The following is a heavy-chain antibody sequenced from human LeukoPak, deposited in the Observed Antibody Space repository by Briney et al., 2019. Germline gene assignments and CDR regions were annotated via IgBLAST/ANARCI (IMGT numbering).Heavy chain of an antibody. CDR2: IRGSGSTI. D-gene: IGHD3-16*02. CDR3: ARSMITFGEVIVLAHDY. V-gene: IGHV3-48*03. CDR1: GFTFSVYD. J-gene: IGHJ4*02. Sequence: PGGSLRLSCAASGFTFSVYDMTWVRQAPGKGLEWLSYIRGSGSTIYYADSVRGRFTISRDNAKNSLYLQMNSLRAEDTAVYYCARSMITFGEVIVLAHDYWGQGTLVTVSS.